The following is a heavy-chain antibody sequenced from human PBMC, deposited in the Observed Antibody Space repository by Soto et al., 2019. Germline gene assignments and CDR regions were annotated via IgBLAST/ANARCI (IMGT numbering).Heavy chain of an antibody. D-gene: IGHD3-16*01. Sequence: LRLSCVASGFSFDNYGMIWVRQAPGEGLEWISAIKSDGTSTYYAASVEDRFTISRDNSKNTLYLQLNSLRAEDTAVYYCAQLGLMTFSHKHYFNHWGRGTLVTVSS. CDR2: IKSDGTST. J-gene: IGHJ4*02. V-gene: IGHV3-23*01. CDR3: AQLGLMTFSHKHYFNH. CDR1: GFSFDNYG.